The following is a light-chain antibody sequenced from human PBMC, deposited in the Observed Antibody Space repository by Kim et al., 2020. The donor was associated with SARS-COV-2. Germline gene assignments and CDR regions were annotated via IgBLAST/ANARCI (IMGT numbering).Light chain of an antibody. CDR1: QSVLYSPNNKNY. J-gene: IGKJ5*01. V-gene: IGKV4-1*01. CDR2: WAS. Sequence: ATINSKSSQSVLYSPNNKNYLAWYQQKPGQPPKLLIYWASTRESGVPDRFSGSGSGKDFTLTISSLQAEDVAVYYCQQYYSTPITFGQGTRLEIK. CDR3: QQYYSTPIT.